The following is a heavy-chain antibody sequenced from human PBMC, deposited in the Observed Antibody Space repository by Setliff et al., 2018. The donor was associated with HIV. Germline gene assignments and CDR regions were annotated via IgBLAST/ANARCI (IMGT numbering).Heavy chain of an antibody. D-gene: IGHD3-10*01. CDR2: IYPRDSDS. V-gene: IGHV5-51*01. CDR1: GYIFTNYW. Sequence: GESLKISCQGSGYIFTNYWIGWVRQMPGKGLEWIGIIYPRDSDSKYSPSFQGQVTISADVSLNTVFLQWTSLKTSDSAVYYCATRGLSGAGSPTEHWGQGTLVTVSS. J-gene: IGHJ4*02. CDR3: ATRGLSGAGSPTEH.